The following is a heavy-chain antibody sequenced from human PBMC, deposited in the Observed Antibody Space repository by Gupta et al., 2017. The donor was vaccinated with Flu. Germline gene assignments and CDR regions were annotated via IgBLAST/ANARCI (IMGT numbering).Heavy chain of an antibody. J-gene: IGHJ3*02. D-gene: IGHD6-19*01. Sequence: QVQLVASGGGVVQPGRSLRLSCAASGFTFSSYGMHWVRQAPGKGLEGVAVIWYDGSNKYYADAGKSRFTISRDNSKNTLYRQMNSLRAEDKAWYYCARGQGGAGLYDAFDIWGQGTMVTVSS. V-gene: IGHV3-33*01. CDR1: GFTFSSYG. CDR3: ARGQGGAGLYDAFDI. CDR2: IWYDGSNK.